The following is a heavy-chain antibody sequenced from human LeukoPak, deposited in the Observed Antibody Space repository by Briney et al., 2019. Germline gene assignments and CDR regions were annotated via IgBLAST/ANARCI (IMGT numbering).Heavy chain of an antibody. V-gene: IGHV1-2*02. CDR3: ARGYGDYYYYGMDV. Sequence: ASVKVSCKASGYTFTGYYMYWVRQAPGQGLEWVGWISPNTGDTDYAQNFQGRVTMTRDTPISTVYMTLSSLRPDDTAVYYCARGYGDYYYYGMDVWGQGTTVTVSS. J-gene: IGHJ6*02. CDR1: GYTFTGYY. D-gene: IGHD4-17*01. CDR2: ISPNTGDT.